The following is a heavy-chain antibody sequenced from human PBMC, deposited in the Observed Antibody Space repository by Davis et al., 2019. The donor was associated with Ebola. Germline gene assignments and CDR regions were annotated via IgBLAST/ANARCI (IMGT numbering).Heavy chain of an antibody. CDR3: AKGLLRFLEWLSDY. J-gene: IGHJ4*02. D-gene: IGHD3-3*01. V-gene: IGHV4-59*01. Sequence: GSLRLSCTVSGGSISSYYWSWIRQPPGKGLEWIGYIYYSGSTNYNPSLKSRVTISVDTSKNQFSLKLSSVTAADTAVYYCAKGLLRFLEWLSDYWGQGTLVTVSS. CDR1: GGSISSYY. CDR2: IYYSGST.